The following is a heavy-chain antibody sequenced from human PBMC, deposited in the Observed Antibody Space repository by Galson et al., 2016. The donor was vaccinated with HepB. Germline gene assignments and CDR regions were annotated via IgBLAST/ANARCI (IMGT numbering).Heavy chain of an antibody. CDR1: GFTFSSYS. D-gene: IGHD6-19*01. J-gene: IGHJ5*02. Sequence: SLRLSCAASGFTFSSYSMNWVRQAPGKGLEWVSSISGSNSYIYYADSVKGRFTIFRDNAQNSLYLQMNSLRAEDTAVYYWARGREFIAVTGSRWFDPWGQGTLVTISS. CDR3: ARGREFIAVTGSRWFDP. V-gene: IGHV3-21*01. CDR2: ISGSNSYI.